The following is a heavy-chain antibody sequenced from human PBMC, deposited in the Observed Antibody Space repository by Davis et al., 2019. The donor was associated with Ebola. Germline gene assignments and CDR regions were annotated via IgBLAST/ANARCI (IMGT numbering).Heavy chain of an antibody. J-gene: IGHJ4*02. CDR2: ISGNSDYI. CDR1: GFSFSSYT. Sequence: GESLKISCAASGFSFSSYTMNWVRQAPGKGLEWVSSISGNSDYIYYADSVKGRFTISRDNAKNSLYLQMNSLRAADTAVYYCAREDYYYGSGSYYIWGQGTLVTVSS. V-gene: IGHV3-21*01. CDR3: AREDYYYGSGSYYI. D-gene: IGHD3-10*01.